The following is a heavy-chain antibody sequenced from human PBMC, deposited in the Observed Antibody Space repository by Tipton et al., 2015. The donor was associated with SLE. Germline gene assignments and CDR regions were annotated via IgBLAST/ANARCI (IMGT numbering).Heavy chain of an antibody. CDR2: IYSSGRV. CDR1: GGSTSSYY. Sequence: TLSLTCSVSGGSTSSYYWSWIRQPADKGLEWIGHIYSSGRVNYNASLKSRVTMSVDPSKNLLSLRLTSVTAADTAVYYCARDPAGGSGFWGQGMLVTVSS. CDR3: ARDPAGGSGF. J-gene: IGHJ4*02. D-gene: IGHD5-12*01. V-gene: IGHV4-4*07.